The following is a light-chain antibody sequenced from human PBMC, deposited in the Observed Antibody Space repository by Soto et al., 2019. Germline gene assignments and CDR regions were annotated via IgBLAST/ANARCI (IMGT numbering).Light chain of an antibody. J-gene: IGLJ1*01. CDR2: EVS. CDR1: NSDVGGYNY. Sequence: QSARTQPGSVSGSPGQSITISCTGTNSDVGGYNYVSWYQQHPGKAPKLMIYEVSNRPSGVSTRFSGSKSGNTASLTISGLQAEDEADYYCSSYTSSSTRVFGTGTKVTVL. V-gene: IGLV2-14*01. CDR3: SSYTSSSTRV.